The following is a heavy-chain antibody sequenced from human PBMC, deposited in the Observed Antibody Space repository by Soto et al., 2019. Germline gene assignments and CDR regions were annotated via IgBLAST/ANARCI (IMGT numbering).Heavy chain of an antibody. Sequence: QVQLQESGPGLVKPSQTLSLTCTVSGGSISSGGYYWSWIRQHPGKALEWIGYISYSGSTYYNPSLKSRVTISVDTSKNQCSLKLSSVTAADTAVYYCARGIYYDFWSGYHGYFDYWGQGTLVTVSS. D-gene: IGHD3-3*01. CDR1: GGSISSGGYY. CDR3: ARGIYYDFWSGYHGYFDY. CDR2: ISYSGST. V-gene: IGHV4-31*03. J-gene: IGHJ4*02.